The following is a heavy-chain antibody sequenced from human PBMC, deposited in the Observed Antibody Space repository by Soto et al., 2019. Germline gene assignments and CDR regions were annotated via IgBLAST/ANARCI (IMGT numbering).Heavy chain of an antibody. CDR2: ISTTSGTT. Sequence: HPGGSLRLSCAASGFTFSSYAMSWVRQAPGKGLEWVSAISTTSGTTYYADSVKGRFTISRDNSKNTLYLQMNSLRAGDAAIYCCANALPVVAAPPLDSWGQGTLVTVSS. V-gene: IGHV3-23*01. CDR1: GFTFSSYA. D-gene: IGHD2-15*01. J-gene: IGHJ5*01. CDR3: ANALPVVAAPPLDS.